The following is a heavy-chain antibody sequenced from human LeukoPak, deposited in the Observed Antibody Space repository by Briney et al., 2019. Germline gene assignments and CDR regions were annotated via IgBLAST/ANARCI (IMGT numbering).Heavy chain of an antibody. D-gene: IGHD6-19*01. CDR1: GGSISSSSYY. CDR2: IYYSGST. CDR3: ARSAMTLGYSSGWYVDY. V-gene: IGHV4-39*01. J-gene: IGHJ4*02. Sequence: SETVSLTCTVSGGSISSSSYYWGWIRQPPGKGPEWIGSIYYSGSTYYNPSLKSRVTISVDTSKNQLSLKLSSVTAADTAVYYCARSAMTLGYSSGWYVDYWGQGTLVTVSS.